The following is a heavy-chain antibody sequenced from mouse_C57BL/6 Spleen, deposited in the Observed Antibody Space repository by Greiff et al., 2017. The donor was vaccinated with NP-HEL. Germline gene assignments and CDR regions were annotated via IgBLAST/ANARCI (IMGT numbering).Heavy chain of an antibody. D-gene: IGHD6-1*01. V-gene: IGHV1-26*01. CDR3: AREEPLDY. Sequence: EVQLQQSGPELVKPGASVKISCKASGYTFTDYYMNWVKQSHGKSLEWIGDINPNNGGTSYNQKFKGKATLTVDKSSSTAYMELRSLTSEDSAVYYCAREEPLDYWGQGTTLTVSS. CDR1: GYTFTDYY. CDR2: INPNNGGT. J-gene: IGHJ2*01.